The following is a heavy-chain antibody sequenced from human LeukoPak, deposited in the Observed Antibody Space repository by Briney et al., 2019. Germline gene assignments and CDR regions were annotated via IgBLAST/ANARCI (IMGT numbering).Heavy chain of an antibody. V-gene: IGHV3-74*01. CDR2: IHSDGSTT. CDR1: GFTFSSYE. D-gene: IGHD3-3*01. CDR3: ARVGGSSLFDY. Sequence: GGSLRLSCAASGFTFSSYEMSWVRQAPGKGLVWVSCIHSDGSTTRYADSVKGRFTISRDNAKNSLYLQMSSLRAEDTAVYYCARVGGSSLFDYWGQGTLVTVSS. J-gene: IGHJ4*02.